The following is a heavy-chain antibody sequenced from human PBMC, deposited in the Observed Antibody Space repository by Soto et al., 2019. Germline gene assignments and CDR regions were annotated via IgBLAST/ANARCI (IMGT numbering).Heavy chain of an antibody. V-gene: IGHV3-7*03. CDR2: INQDGGVT. J-gene: IGHJ4*02. D-gene: IGHD6-19*01. Sequence: XGSLRLSCAVSGFTVSNNYMSWVRQAPGKGLEWVANINQDGGVTYYVDSVEGRFTISRDNTKDSLYLQMNSLRGEDTAIYYCARYYRGSGRYFFDYWGQGTLVTVSS. CDR1: GFTVSNNY. CDR3: ARYYRGSGRYFFDY.